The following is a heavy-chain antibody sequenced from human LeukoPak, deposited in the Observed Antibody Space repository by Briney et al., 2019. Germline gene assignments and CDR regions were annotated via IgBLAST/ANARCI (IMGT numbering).Heavy chain of an antibody. CDR2: IRNKANSYAT. J-gene: IGHJ4*02. D-gene: IGHD2-21*02. CDR1: GFTFSNHY. CDR3: TRVVVTAIPSKYIDH. V-gene: IGHV3-72*01. Sequence: GGSLRLSCAASGFTFSNHYMDWVRQAPGKGLEGVGRIRNKANSYATEYAASVKGRFTISRDDSKNSLYLQMNSLKTEDTAVYYCTRVVVTAIPSKYIDHWGQGTLVTVSS.